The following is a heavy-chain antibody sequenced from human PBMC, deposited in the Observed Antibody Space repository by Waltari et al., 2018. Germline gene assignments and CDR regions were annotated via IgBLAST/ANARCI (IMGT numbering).Heavy chain of an antibody. CDR3: ARDYYGSGIDY. CDR2: IYYSGST. Sequence: QVQLQESGPGLVKPSETLSLTCTVSGGSISSHSWSWIRQPPGKGLEWIGYIYYSGSTNYNPSLKSRVTISVDTSKNQFSLKLSSVTAADTTVYYCARDYYGSGIDYWGQGTLVTVSS. J-gene: IGHJ4*02. D-gene: IGHD3-10*01. V-gene: IGHV4-59*11. CDR1: GGSISSHS.